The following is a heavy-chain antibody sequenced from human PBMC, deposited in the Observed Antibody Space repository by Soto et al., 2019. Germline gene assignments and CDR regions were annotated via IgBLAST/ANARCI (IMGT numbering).Heavy chain of an antibody. Sequence: GGSLRLSCAASGFTFGTYWMHWVRQAPGKGLLWVSRISGNGRHKHYADSVKGRFTISRDNAKNSLYLQMNSLRAEDTAVYYCAREATTIFGVGSKQPARYGMDVWGQGTTVTVSS. V-gene: IGHV3-74*01. CDR3: AREATTIFGVGSKQPARYGMDV. CDR1: GFTFGTYW. CDR2: ISGNGRHK. D-gene: IGHD3-3*01. J-gene: IGHJ6*02.